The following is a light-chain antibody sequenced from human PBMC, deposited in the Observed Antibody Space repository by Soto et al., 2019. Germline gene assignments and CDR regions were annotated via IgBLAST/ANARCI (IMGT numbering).Light chain of an antibody. J-gene: IGKJ4*01. Sequence: DLQMTQSPSSLSASVGDRVTITCRASQGISYHVAWYQQKPGKAPKLLIYDASNLETGVPSRFSGSGSGTDFTFTISSLQPEDIATYYCQQYDNLPLTFGGGTKVDIK. V-gene: IGKV1-33*01. CDR2: DAS. CDR3: QQYDNLPLT. CDR1: QGISYH.